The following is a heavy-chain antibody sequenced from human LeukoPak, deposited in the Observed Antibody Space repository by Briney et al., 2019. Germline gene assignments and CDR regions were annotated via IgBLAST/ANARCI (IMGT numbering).Heavy chain of an antibody. CDR1: GFTFSSYS. V-gene: IGHV3-21*01. CDR3: AKGSTAMVTFGDY. CDR2: ISSSSSYI. D-gene: IGHD5-18*01. Sequence: GGSLRLSCAASGFTFSSYSMNWVRQAPGKGLEWVSSISSSSSYIYYADSVKGRFTISRDNAKNSLYLQMNSLRAEDTAVYYCAKGSTAMVTFGDYWGQGTLVTVSS. J-gene: IGHJ4*02.